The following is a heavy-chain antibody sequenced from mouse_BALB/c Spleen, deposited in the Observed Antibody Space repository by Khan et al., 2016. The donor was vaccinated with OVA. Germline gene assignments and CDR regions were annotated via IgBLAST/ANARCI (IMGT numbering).Heavy chain of an antibody. D-gene: IGHD1-1*01. CDR1: GYTFTSYW. Sequence: QVQLQQSGAELAKPGASVKMSCKASGYTFTSYWMHWVKQRPGQGLEWIGYINPSTGYTEYNQKFKDKATLTTDKSSSTAYMQLSSLTSEDSAVYYCARRYYGSRSWFAYWCQGTLVTVSA. J-gene: IGHJ3*01. V-gene: IGHV1-7*01. CDR3: ARRYYGSRSWFAY. CDR2: INPSTGYT.